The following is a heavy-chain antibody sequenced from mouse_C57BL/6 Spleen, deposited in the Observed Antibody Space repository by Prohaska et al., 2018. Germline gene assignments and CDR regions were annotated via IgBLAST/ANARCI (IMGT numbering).Heavy chain of an antibody. CDR2: IYPGSGST. V-gene: IGHV1-55*01. Sequence: PGQGLAWIGDIYPGSGSTNYNEKFKSKATLTVDTASSTAYMVFTRRTSEDFEVYYCARSGDCDVWGTGTTGTVSS. CDR3: ARSGDCDV. J-gene: IGHJ1*03. D-gene: IGHD4-1*01.